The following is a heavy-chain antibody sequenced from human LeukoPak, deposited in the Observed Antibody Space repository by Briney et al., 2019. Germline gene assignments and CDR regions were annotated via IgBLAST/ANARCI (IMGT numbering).Heavy chain of an antibody. V-gene: IGHV4-34*01. D-gene: IGHD2-15*01. CDR3: ARGLVLPYYYYGMDV. Sequence: PSETLSLTCAVYGGSFSGYYWSWIRQPPGKGLEWIGEINHSGSTNYNPSLKSQVTISVDTSKNQFSLKLSSVTAADTAVYYCARGLVLPYYYYGMDVWGQGTTVTVSS. CDR1: GGSFSGYY. J-gene: IGHJ6*02. CDR2: INHSGST.